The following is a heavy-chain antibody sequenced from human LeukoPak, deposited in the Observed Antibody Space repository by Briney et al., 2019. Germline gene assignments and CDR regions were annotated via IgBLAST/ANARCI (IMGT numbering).Heavy chain of an antibody. CDR1: GFIFRDYY. CDR3: AKIRCSGDACYPIRYFDY. V-gene: IGHV3-11*01. J-gene: IGHJ4*02. CDR2: ITSSGSSI. D-gene: IGHD2-15*01. Sequence: GGSLRLSCAASGFIFRDYYMSWIRQVPGKGLEWVSYITSSGSSIYYADSVKGRFTISRDNAKNSLYLQMNSLRAEDTAVYYCAKIRCSGDACYPIRYFDYWGQGSLVTVSS.